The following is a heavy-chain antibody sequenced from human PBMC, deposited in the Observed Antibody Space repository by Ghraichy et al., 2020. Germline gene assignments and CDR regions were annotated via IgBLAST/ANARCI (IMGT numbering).Heavy chain of an antibody. J-gene: IGHJ2*01. CDR2: IKQDGSER. D-gene: IGHD1-1*01. Sequence: GGSLRLSCVASGFTFSSYWMSWVRQAPGKGLEWVANIKQDGSERYYVDSVKGRFTISRENAKNSLDLQMNSLRAEDTAVYYWARVGLRGQERFTKDRYWYYDLWGRGTLVTVYS. CDR3: ARVGLRGQERFTKDRYWYYDL. CDR1: GFTFSSYW. V-gene: IGHV3-7*03.